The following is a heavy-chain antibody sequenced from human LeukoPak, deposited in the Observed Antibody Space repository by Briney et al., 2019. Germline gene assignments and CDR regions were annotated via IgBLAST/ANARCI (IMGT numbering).Heavy chain of an antibody. Sequence: SETLSLTCTASGDSISSGAYYWSWIRQHPGKGLEWIGYSYYSGTTYYNPSLKSRVTISVDTSKNQFSLKLSSVTAADTAVYYCARTPDTAMVKGNDAFDIWGQGTMVTVSS. J-gene: IGHJ3*02. CDR2: SYYSGTT. CDR1: GDSISSGAYY. CDR3: ARTPDTAMVKGNDAFDI. D-gene: IGHD5-18*01. V-gene: IGHV4-31*03.